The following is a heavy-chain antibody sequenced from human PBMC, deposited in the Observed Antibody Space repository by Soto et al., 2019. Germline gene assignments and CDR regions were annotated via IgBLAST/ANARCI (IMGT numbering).Heavy chain of an antibody. J-gene: IGHJ4*02. CDR1: GFTFSSYS. Sequence: GGSLRLSCAASGFTFSSYSMNWVRQAPGKGLEWVSYISSSSSTIYYADSVKGRFTISRDNAKNSLYLQMNSLRADDTAVYYCARETEGYCSGAGCYRNDYWGQGTLVTVSS. D-gene: IGHD2-15*01. CDR2: ISSSSSTI. CDR3: ARETEGYCSGAGCYRNDY. V-gene: IGHV3-48*01.